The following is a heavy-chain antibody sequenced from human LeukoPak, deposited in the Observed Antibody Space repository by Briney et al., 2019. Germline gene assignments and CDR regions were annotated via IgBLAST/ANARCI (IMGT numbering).Heavy chain of an antibody. J-gene: IGHJ4*02. V-gene: IGHV4-39*07. CDR3: ARGLIWFGYYFDY. CDR2: IYYSGST. CDR1: GGSISSSSYY. Sequence: ETLSLTCTVSGGSISSSSYYWGWIRQPPGKGLEWIGSIYYSGSTYYNPSLKSRVTISVDTSKNQFSLKLSSVTAADTAVYYCARGLIWFGYYFDYWGQGTLVTVSS. D-gene: IGHD3-10*01.